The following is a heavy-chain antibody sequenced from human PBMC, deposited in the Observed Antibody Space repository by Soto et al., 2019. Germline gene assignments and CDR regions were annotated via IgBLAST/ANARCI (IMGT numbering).Heavy chain of an antibody. V-gene: IGHV4-39*01. D-gene: IGHD6-13*01. CDR3: ASLQVPGTFDY. CDR1: GGSISTSHYY. CDR2: IYYRGDN. Sequence: QLQLQESGPGLVKPSETLSLTCNVSGGSISTSHYYWACVRQAPGKGLEWIANIYYRGDNYYHPSLSTRLTVSVDTSKNQFSLTLPSLPAAHTAMYFCASLQVPGTFDYWGQGTLVTVSS. J-gene: IGHJ4*02.